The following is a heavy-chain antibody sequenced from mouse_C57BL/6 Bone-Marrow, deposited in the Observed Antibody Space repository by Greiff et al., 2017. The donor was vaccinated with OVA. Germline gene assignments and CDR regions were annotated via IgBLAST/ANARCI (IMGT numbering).Heavy chain of an antibody. CDR2: ISSGGSYT. CDR3: ARSIMVTD. J-gene: IGHJ3*01. CDR1: GFTFSSYG. D-gene: IGHD2-2*01. Sequence: DVKLVESGGDLVKPGGSLKLSCAASGFTFSSYGMSWVRQTPDKRLEWVATISSGGSYTYYPDSVKGRFTISRDNAKNTLYLQMSSLKSEDTAMYYCARSIMVTDWGQGTLVTVSA. V-gene: IGHV5-6*02.